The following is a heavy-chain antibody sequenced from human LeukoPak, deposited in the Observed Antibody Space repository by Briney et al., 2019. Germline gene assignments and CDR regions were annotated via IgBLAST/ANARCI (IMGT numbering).Heavy chain of an antibody. D-gene: IGHD6-13*01. CDR3: ARSSPGIAAAGGVY. CDR1: GGSISSYY. Sequence: PSETLSLTCTVSGGSISSYYWSWIRQPPGKGLEWIGSIYYSGSTYHNPSLKSRVTISVDTSKNQFSLKLSSVTAADTAVYYCARSSPGIAAAGGVYWGQGTLVTVSS. V-gene: IGHV4-39*07. J-gene: IGHJ4*02. CDR2: IYYSGST.